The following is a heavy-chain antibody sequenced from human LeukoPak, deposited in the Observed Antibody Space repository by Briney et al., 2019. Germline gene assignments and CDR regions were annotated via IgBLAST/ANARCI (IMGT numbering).Heavy chain of an antibody. V-gene: IGHV3-48*03. Sequence: PGGSLRLSCAASGFTFSSYEMNWVRQAPGKGLEWVSYISSSGSTIYYADSVKGRFTISRDNAKNSLYLQMNSLRAEDTAVYYCAKYYYDSSGIDYWGQGTLVTVSS. CDR3: AKYYYDSSGIDY. CDR2: ISSSGSTI. CDR1: GFTFSSYE. D-gene: IGHD3-22*01. J-gene: IGHJ4*02.